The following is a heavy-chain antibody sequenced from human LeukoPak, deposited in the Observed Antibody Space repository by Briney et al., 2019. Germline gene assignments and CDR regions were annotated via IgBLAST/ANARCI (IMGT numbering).Heavy chain of an antibody. V-gene: IGHV4-4*07. CDR1: TGSISSYY. J-gene: IGHJ4*02. Sequence: SETLSLTCTLSTGSISSYYWSWIRQPAGKGLKWIGRIYTSGSTNYNPSLKSRVTMSVDTSKNQFSLKLSSVTAADTAVYYCARGVEACELLSYYFDYWGQGTLVTVSS. CDR2: IYTSGST. D-gene: IGHD1-26*01. CDR3: ARGVEACELLSYYFDY.